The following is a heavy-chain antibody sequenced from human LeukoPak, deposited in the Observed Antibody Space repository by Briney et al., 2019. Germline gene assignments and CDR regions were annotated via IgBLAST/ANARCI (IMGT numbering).Heavy chain of an antibody. CDR3: ARAYYNSSGNYSPFDY. D-gene: IGHD3-22*01. CDR2: IYYNGST. V-gene: IGHV4-59*01. Sequence: KASETLSLTCTVSGGSISSYYWSWIRQPPGKGLECIGYIYYNGSTNYNPSLKIRGTISGDTSKNQFSLKLSSVTAADTAVYYCARAYYNSSGNYSPFDYWGQGTPVTVSS. J-gene: IGHJ4*02. CDR1: GGSISSYY.